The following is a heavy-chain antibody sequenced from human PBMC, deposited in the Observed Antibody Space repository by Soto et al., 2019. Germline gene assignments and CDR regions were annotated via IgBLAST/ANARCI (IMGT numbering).Heavy chain of an antibody. J-gene: IGHJ6*02. Sequence: EVQLLESGGGLVQPGGSLRLSCAASGFTFSSYWMSWVRQAPGKGLEWVANINQDGSEKYYVDSVKGRFTISRDNAKNSLYLEMNSLRVEDTAVYYCARSGDIVVVVAAINGMDVWGQGTTVTVSS. D-gene: IGHD2-15*01. CDR3: ARSGDIVVVVAAINGMDV. CDR1: GFTFSSYW. V-gene: IGHV3-7*01. CDR2: INQDGSEK.